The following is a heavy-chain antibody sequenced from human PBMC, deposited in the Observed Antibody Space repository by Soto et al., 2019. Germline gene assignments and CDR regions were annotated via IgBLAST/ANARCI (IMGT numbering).Heavy chain of an antibody. D-gene: IGHD3-9*01. CDR1: GYTFTGYY. J-gene: IGHJ6*02. CDR2: INPNNGGT. V-gene: IGHV1-2*04. CDR3: ATTCAFGGRTIWCMDV. Sequence: ASVKVSCKASGYTFTGYYMHWVRQAPGQGLEWMGWINPNNGGTKYAQKFQGCLTLTRDTSISTAYMELSRLRADDTAVYYWATTCAFGGRTIWCMDVWGQGTTVTVSS.